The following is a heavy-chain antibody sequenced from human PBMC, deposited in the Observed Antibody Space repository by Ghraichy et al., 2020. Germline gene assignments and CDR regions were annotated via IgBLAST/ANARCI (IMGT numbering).Heavy chain of an antibody. CDR2: IYYSGST. CDR1: GGSISSSSYY. Sequence: SETLSLTCTVSGGSISSSSYYWGWIRQPPGKGLEWIGSIYYSGSTYYNPSLKSRVTISVDTSKNQFSLKLSSVTAADTAVYYCARHPVELGIFGYYYYYMDVWGKGTTVTVSS. CDR3: ARHPVELGIFGYYYYYMDV. J-gene: IGHJ6*03. V-gene: IGHV4-39*01. D-gene: IGHD3-3*01.